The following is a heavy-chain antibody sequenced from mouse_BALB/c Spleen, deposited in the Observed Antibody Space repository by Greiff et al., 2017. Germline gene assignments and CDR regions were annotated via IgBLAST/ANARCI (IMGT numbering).Heavy chain of an antibody. CDR2: ISCYNGAT. D-gene: IGHD3-1*01. V-gene: IGHV1S34*01. J-gene: IGHJ4*01. CDR3: ARGSGVYAMDY. CDR1: GYSFTGYY. Sequence: LVKTGASVKISCKASGYSFTGYYMHWVKQSHGKSLEWIGYISCYNGATSYNQKFKSKATLTVDTSSSTAYMQLSSLASEDSALYYCARGSGVYAMDYWGQGTSVTVSS.